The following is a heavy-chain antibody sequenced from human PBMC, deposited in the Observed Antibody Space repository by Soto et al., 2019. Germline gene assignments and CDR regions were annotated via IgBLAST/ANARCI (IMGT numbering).Heavy chain of an antibody. Sequence: SETLSLTCTVSGGSISSGGYYWSWIRQHPGKGLEWIGYIYYSGSTYYNPSLKSRVTISVDTSKNQFSLKLSSVTAADTAVYYCARDLDYGGNSYFDYWGQGTLVTVSS. V-gene: IGHV4-31*03. CDR3: ARDLDYGGNSYFDY. D-gene: IGHD4-17*01. CDR1: GGSISSGGYY. CDR2: IYYSGST. J-gene: IGHJ4*02.